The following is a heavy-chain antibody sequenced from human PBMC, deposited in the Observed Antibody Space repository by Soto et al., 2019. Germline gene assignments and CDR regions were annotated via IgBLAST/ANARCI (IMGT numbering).Heavy chain of an antibody. D-gene: IGHD3-3*01. J-gene: IGHJ6*03. V-gene: IGHV3-13*01. CDR2: IGTAGDT. Sequence: PGGSLRLSCAASGFTFSSYDMHWVRQATGKGLEWVSAIGTAGDTYYPGSVKGRFTISRENAKNSLYLQMNSLRAGDTAVYYCARGATIHDFWSGGPYYYMDVWGKGTTVTVSS. CDR1: GFTFSSYD. CDR3: ARGATIHDFWSGGPYYYMDV.